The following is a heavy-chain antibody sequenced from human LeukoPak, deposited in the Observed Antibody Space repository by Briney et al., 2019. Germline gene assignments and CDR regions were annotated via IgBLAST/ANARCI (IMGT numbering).Heavy chain of an antibody. D-gene: IGHD1-26*01. Sequence: PGGSLTLSCTASGFTFSSYAMSWVRQAPGKGLEWVSAISGSGGSTYYADSVKGRFTISRDNSKNTLYLQMNSLRAEDTAVYYCAKDRIVGALSFDYWGQGTLVTVSS. CDR1: GFTFSSYA. J-gene: IGHJ4*02. V-gene: IGHV3-23*01. CDR3: AKDRIVGALSFDY. CDR2: ISGSGGST.